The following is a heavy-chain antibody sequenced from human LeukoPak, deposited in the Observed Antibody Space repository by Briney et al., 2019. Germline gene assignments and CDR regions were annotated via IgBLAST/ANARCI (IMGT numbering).Heavy chain of an antibody. Sequence: SETLSLTCAVYGGSFSGYYWSWIRQPPGKGLEWIGEINHSGSNNYNPSLKSRVTISVDTSKNQFSLKLSSVTAADTAVYYCARSCNCSGGSCYIDYWGQGTLVTVSS. J-gene: IGHJ4*02. V-gene: IGHV4-34*01. CDR3: ARSCNCSGGSCYIDY. D-gene: IGHD2-15*01. CDR2: INHSGSN. CDR1: GGSFSGYY.